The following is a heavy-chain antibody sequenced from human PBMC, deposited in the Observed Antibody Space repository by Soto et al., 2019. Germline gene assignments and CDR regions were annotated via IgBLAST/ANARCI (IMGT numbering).Heavy chain of an antibody. CDR2: ISSSSSTI. Sequence: EVQLVESGGGLVQPGGSLRLSCAASGFTFSSYSMNWVRQAPGKGLEWVSYISSSSSTIYYADSVKGRFTISRDNAKNSLYLQMNSLRAEDTAVYYCARDLDRGSYLDWGQGTLVTVSS. D-gene: IGHD1-26*01. V-gene: IGHV3-48*01. CDR3: ARDLDRGSYLD. J-gene: IGHJ4*02. CDR1: GFTFSSYS.